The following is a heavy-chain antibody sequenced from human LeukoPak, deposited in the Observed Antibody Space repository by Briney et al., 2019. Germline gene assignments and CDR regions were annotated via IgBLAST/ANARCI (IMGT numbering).Heavy chain of an antibody. D-gene: IGHD3-22*01. CDR1: GDSISSSSYY. V-gene: IGHV4-39*07. Sequence: PSETLSLTCTVSGDSISSSSYYWGWIRQPPGKGLEWIGSIYYSGNTNYNPSLKSRVTISVDTSKNQFSLKLSSVTAADTAVYYCARAGSITMIVPVRYWGQGTLVTVSS. J-gene: IGHJ4*02. CDR2: IYYSGNT. CDR3: ARAGSITMIVPVRY.